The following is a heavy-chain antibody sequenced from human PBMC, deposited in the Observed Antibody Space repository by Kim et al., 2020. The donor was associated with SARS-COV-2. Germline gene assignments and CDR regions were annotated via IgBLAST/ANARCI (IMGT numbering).Heavy chain of an antibody. CDR3: ATATVXXXPDAXGNXXXVGXXXCXXGXXX. D-gene: IGHD2-2*01. Sequence: ASVKVSCKVSGYTLTELSMHWVRQAPGKGLEWMGGFDPEDGETIYAQKFQGRVTMTEDTSTDKAYMELSSLRSEDTAGYYCATATVXXXPDAXGNXXXVGXXXCXXGXXXWGKGX. J-gene: IGHJ6*03. CDR2: FDPEDGET. V-gene: IGHV1-24*01. CDR1: GYTLTELS.